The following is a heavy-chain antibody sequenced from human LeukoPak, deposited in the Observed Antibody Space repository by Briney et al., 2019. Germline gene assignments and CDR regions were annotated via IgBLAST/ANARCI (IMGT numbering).Heavy chain of an antibody. J-gene: IGHJ4*02. CDR1: GGSISSGGYY. V-gene: IGHV4-30-2*01. Sequence: TPSETLSLTCTVSGGSISSGGYYWSWIRQPPGKGLERIGYIYHSGSTYYNPSVKSRVTISVDTSKNQFPLKLTSVTAADTAVYFCARVGMFGFCTANSCHSPFDSWGQGSLVTVSS. CDR2: IYHSGST. D-gene: IGHD2-8*02. CDR3: ARVGMFGFCTANSCHSPFDS.